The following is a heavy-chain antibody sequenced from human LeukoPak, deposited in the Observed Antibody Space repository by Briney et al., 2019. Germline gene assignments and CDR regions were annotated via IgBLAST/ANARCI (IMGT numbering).Heavy chain of an antibody. CDR3: ARDGLGTAVDY. Sequence: ASVKVSCKASGYIFTTYAISWVRQAPGQGLEWVGWISVYNGDTNYAQNLQGRVTMTTDTSTSTAYMELRSLRSDDTAVYYCARDGLGTAVDYGGQGTLVSVSS. CDR1: GYIFTTYA. CDR2: ISVYNGDT. J-gene: IGHJ4*02. D-gene: IGHD6-13*01. V-gene: IGHV1-18*01.